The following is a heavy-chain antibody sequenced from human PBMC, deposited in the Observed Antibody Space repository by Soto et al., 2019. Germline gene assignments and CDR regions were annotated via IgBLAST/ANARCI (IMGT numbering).Heavy chain of an antibody. D-gene: IGHD1-7*01. CDR2: IIPIFGTA. V-gene: IGHV1-69*13. Sequence: ASVKVSCKASGYTFTSYAISWVRQAPGQGLEWMGGIIPIFGTANYAQKFQGRVTITADESTSTAYMELSSLRSEDTAVYYCARYPRPWNYAVGYYYGMDVWGQGTTVTVSS. CDR3: ARYPRPWNYAVGYYYGMDV. CDR1: GYTFTSYA. J-gene: IGHJ6*02.